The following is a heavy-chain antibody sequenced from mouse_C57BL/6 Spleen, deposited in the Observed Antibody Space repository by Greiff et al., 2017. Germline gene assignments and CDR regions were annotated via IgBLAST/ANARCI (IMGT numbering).Heavy chain of an antibody. CDR2: IYPGDGDT. CDR1: GYAFSSYW. V-gene: IGHV1-80*01. CDR3: ARKEITDGYPYAMDY. J-gene: IGHJ4*01. Sequence: QVQLKESGAELVKPGASVKISCKASGYAFSSYWMNWVKQRPGKGLEWIGQIYPGDGDTNYNGKFKGKATLTADKSSSTAYMQLSSLTSEDSAVYFCARKEITDGYPYAMDYWGQGTSGTVSS. D-gene: IGHD2-3*01.